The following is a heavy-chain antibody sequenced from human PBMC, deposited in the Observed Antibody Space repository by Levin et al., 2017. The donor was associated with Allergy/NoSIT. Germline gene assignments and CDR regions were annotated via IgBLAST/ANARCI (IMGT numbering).Heavy chain of an antibody. J-gene: IGHJ4*02. Sequence: ASVKVSCAASGFTFSSYWMHWVRQAPGKGLVWVSRISSDGSSANYADAVKGRFTISRDNAKNTLYLQMNSLRAEDTAVYFCAKGGKSHFDYWGQGTLVTVSS. CDR2: ISSDGSSA. D-gene: IGHD3-16*01. CDR1: GFTFSSYW. CDR3: AKGGKSHFDY. V-gene: IGHV3-74*01.